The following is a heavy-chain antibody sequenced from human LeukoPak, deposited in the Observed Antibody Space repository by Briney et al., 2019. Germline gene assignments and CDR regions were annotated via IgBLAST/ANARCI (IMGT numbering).Heavy chain of an antibody. CDR3: ASRSGRQWLPYFDY. CDR1: GFTFSAYG. CDR2: IRSKAYGGTT. J-gene: IGHJ4*02. D-gene: IGHD1-26*01. Sequence: GGSLRLSCAASGFTFSAYGMSWVRQAPGKGLEWVGFIRSKAYGGTTEYAASVKGRFTISRDDSKSIAYLQMNSLKTEDTAVYHCASRSGRQWLPYFDYWGQGTLVTVSS. V-gene: IGHV3-49*04.